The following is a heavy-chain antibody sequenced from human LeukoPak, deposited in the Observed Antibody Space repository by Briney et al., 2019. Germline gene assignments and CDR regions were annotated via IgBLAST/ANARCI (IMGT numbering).Heavy chain of an antibody. D-gene: IGHD3-10*01. CDR2: LYYSGST. CDR3: ARHVPGGFGENPFDF. Sequence: PSETLSLTCAVYGGSLSVYYWSWIRQPPGKGLEWIGYLYYSGSTNYDPSLKSRVTISVDTSKNQFSLNLSSVTAADTAVYYCARHVPGGFGENPFDFWGQGTLVTVSS. CDR1: GGSLSVYY. J-gene: IGHJ4*02. V-gene: IGHV4-59*08.